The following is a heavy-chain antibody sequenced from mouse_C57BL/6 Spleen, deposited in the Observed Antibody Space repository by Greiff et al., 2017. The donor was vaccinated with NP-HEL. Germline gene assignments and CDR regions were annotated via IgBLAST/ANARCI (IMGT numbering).Heavy chain of an antibody. CDR3: AKYDYDVAWFAY. J-gene: IGHJ3*01. V-gene: IGHV5-17*01. Sequence: EVQLVESGGGLVKPGGSLKLSCAASGFTFSDYGMHWVRQAPEKGLEWVAYISSGSSTIYYADTVKGRFTISRDNAKNTLFLQMTSLRSEDTAMYYCAKYDYDVAWFAYWGQGTLVTVSA. CDR1: GFTFSDYG. CDR2: ISSGSSTI. D-gene: IGHD2-4*01.